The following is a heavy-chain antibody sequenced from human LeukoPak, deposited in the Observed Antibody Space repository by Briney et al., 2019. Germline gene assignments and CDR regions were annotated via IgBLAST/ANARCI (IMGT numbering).Heavy chain of an antibody. J-gene: IGHJ4*02. CDR3: AKTPGITGTTLKTHFDY. CDR2: ISGSGGST. D-gene: IGHD1-20*01. CDR1: GFTFSSYA. Sequence: GGSLRLSCAASGFTFSSYAMSWVRQAPGKGLEWVSAISGSGGSTYYADFVKGRFTISRDNSKNTLYLQMNSLRAEDTAVYYCAKTPGITGTTLKTHFDYWGQGTLVTVSS. V-gene: IGHV3-23*01.